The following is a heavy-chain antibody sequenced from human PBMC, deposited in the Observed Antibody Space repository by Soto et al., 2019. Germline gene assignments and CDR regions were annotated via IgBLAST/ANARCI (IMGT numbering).Heavy chain of an antibody. CDR2: IYHSGST. J-gene: IGHJ4*02. D-gene: IGHD2-8*02. V-gene: IGHV4-30-2*01. CDR3: VGGVYYQNYFNY. Sequence: SETLSLTCAVSGGSISSGDYSWSWIRQPPGKGLEWIGYIYHSGSTYYNPSLKSRLTISVDRSKNQFSLKLSSVTTADTAVYSWVGGVYYQNYFNYWAQETLVTVS. CDR1: GGSISSGDYS.